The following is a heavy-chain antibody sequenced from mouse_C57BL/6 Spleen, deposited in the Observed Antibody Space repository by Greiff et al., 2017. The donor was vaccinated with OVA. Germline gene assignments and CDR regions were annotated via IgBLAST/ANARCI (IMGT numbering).Heavy chain of an antibody. CDR1: GYAFSSSW. D-gene: IGHD2-10*02. CDR2: IYPGDGDT. CDR3: ARWYGYSFDY. V-gene: IGHV1-82*01. Sequence: QVQLQQSGPELVKPGASVKISCKASGYAFSSSWMNWVKQRPGKGLEWIGRIYPGDGDTNYNGKFKGKATLTADKSSSTAYMQLSSLTSEDSAVYFCARWYGYSFDYWGQGTTLTVSS. J-gene: IGHJ2*01.